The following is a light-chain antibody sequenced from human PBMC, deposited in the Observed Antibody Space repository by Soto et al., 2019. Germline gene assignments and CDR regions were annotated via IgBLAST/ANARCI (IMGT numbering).Light chain of an antibody. CDR1: QDIHNR. Sequence: DIYMAQSPSSLSASVGDRVIITCRASQDIHNRLGWYQQKPEKARKSLIYRASNLQSRVPSRFIGSGSGTEFTLTINNLQPEDFATYFCQQYDDYPLTFGGGTKVDIK. V-gene: IGKV1D-16*01. CDR3: QQYDDYPLT. CDR2: RAS. J-gene: IGKJ4*01.